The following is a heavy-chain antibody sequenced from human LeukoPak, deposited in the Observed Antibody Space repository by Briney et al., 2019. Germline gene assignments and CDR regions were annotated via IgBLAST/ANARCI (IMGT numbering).Heavy chain of an antibody. CDR3: ARQCSGWYLDY. J-gene: IGHJ4*02. CDR2: IYYSGST. Sequence: PSETLSLTCTVSGGSISSSSYYWGWIRQPPGKGLEWIGGIYYSGSTYYNPSLKSRVTISVDTSKNQFSLKLSSVTAADTAVYYCARQCSGWYLDYWGQGTLVTVSS. CDR1: GGSISSSSYY. D-gene: IGHD6-19*01. V-gene: IGHV4-39*01.